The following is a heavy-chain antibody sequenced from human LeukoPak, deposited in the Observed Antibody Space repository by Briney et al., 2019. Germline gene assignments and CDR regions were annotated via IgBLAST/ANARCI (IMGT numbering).Heavy chain of an antibody. Sequence: SETLSLTCTVSGGSISSYYWSWIRQPPGKGLEWIGYIYTSGSTNYNPSLKSRVTISVDTSKNQFSLKLSSVTAADTAVYYCARLYGGHFDYWGRGTLVTVSS. D-gene: IGHD4-23*01. J-gene: IGHJ4*02. CDR2: IYTSGST. CDR1: GGSISSYY. V-gene: IGHV4-4*09. CDR3: ARLYGGHFDY.